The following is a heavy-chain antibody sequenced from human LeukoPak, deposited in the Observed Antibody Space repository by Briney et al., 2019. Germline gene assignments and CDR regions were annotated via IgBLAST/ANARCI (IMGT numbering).Heavy chain of an antibody. Sequence: PGGSLRLSCAASGFTFSSYWMHWVRQAPGKGPVWVSRINGDGTDANYADSVRGRFTISRDNTKNTVYLQMNSLRAEDTAVYYCAPNWFDPWGQGTLVTVSS. J-gene: IGHJ5*02. CDR1: GFTFSSYW. V-gene: IGHV3-74*01. CDR3: APNWFDP. CDR2: INGDGTDA.